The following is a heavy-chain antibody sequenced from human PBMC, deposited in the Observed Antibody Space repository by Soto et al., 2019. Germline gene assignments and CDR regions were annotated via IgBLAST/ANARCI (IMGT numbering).Heavy chain of an antibody. CDR3: ARGPSTVVTRDRAFDI. J-gene: IGHJ3*02. V-gene: IGHV4-34*01. D-gene: IGHD4-17*01. CDR1: GGSFNSNY. CDR2: INHNGNT. Sequence: SETLSLTCAVSGGSFNSNYWTWVRQPPGKGLEWIGEINHNGNTNYNASLKSRISISVDTSKNQFSPNLSSVTAADTAVYFCARGPSTVVTRDRAFDIWGQGTMVTVSS.